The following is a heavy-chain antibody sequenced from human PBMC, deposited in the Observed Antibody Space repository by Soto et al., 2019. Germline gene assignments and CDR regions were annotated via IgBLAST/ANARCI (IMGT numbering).Heavy chain of an antibody. CDR3: ATSHCSDGNCFPRRTYFDY. Sequence: GASVKVSCKASGGTFSSSGISWVRQAPGQGLEYMGGIIPIFGPANYAQMFQGRVSITADESTSTAYMELNSLRSEDTAVYCCATSHCSDGNCFPRRTYFDYWGQGTLVTVSS. J-gene: IGHJ4*02. V-gene: IGHV1-69*13. CDR1: GGTFSSSG. CDR2: IIPIFGPA. D-gene: IGHD2-15*01.